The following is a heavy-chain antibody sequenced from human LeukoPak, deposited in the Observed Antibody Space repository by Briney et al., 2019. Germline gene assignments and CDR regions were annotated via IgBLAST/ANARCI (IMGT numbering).Heavy chain of an antibody. J-gene: IGHJ4*02. CDR2: INSDGSST. Sequence: GGSLRLSCAASGFTFSSYWMHWVRQAPGKGLVWVSRINSDGSSTSYADSVKGRFTISRDNAKNTLYLRMNSLRAEDTAVYYCARSHIYYGSGSNTNLDYWGQGTLVTVSS. CDR3: ARSHIYYGSGSNTNLDY. D-gene: IGHD3-10*01. CDR1: GFTFSSYW. V-gene: IGHV3-74*01.